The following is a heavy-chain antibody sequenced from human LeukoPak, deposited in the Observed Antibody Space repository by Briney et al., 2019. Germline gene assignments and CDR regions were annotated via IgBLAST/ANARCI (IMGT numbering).Heavy chain of an antibody. V-gene: IGHV3-23*01. D-gene: IGHD3-16*01. CDR2: VTGPGDTT. Sequence: AGGPLRLSCAISGFTFTNYAMSWVRQAPGKGLEWVSAVTGPGDTTYYADSVKGRFFMSREDSKTTVYLQMNSLRAEDTAIYYCAKGAEIDLWGQGTLVTVSS. J-gene: IGHJ5*02. CDR3: AKGAEIDL. CDR1: GFTFTNYA.